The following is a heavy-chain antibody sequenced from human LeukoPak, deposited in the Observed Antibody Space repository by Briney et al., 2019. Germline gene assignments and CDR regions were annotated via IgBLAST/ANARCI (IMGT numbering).Heavy chain of an antibody. J-gene: IGHJ5*02. CDR1: GFIVSDKY. Sequence: EGSLRLSCAASGFIVSDKYISWVRQAPGKGLGWVSVIYSDTPGSTYSADSVKGRFTISRDNSKNTVYLQMNSLRVEDTSVYYCYYASGSYPWGQGTLVTVSS. V-gene: IGHV3-53*01. CDR2: IYSDTPGST. CDR3: YYASGSYP. D-gene: IGHD3-10*01.